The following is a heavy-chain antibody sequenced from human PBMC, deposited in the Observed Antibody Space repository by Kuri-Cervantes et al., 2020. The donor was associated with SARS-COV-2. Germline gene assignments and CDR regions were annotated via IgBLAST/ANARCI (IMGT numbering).Heavy chain of an antibody. Sequence: ASVKVSCKASGYTFSDYSDYYMYWVRQAPGQGLEWMGWINPNSGGTNYAQKFQGWVTMTRDTSISTAYMELSRLRSDDTAVYYRATGMVRGVIQSYYYGMDVWGQGTTVTVSS. V-gene: IGHV1-2*04. CDR2: INPNSGGT. J-gene: IGHJ6*02. CDR3: ATGMVRGVIQSYYYGMDV. D-gene: IGHD3-10*01. CDR1: GYTFSDYSDYY.